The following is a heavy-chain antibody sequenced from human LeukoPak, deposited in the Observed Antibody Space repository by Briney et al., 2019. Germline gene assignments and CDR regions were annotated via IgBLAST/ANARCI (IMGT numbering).Heavy chain of an antibody. V-gene: IGHV3-53*01. CDR3: AKGVSAAADDAFDI. Sequence: GGSLRLSCAASGFTVSSNYMSWVRHAPGKGLEWVAVMYTGCNKYYADSVKGRSTISRDNSKNTLYLQMNSLRAEDTAVYYSAKGVSAAADDAFDIWGQGTMVTVSS. CDR1: GFTVSSNY. CDR2: MYTGCNK. D-gene: IGHD6-13*01. J-gene: IGHJ3*02.